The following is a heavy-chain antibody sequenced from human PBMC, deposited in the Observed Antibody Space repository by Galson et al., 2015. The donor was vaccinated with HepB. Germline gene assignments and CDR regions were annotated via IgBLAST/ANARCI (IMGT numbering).Heavy chain of an antibody. Sequence: VKVSCKASGYTFSNYGITWVRQAPGQGLEWMGWISAYNGSTNYAQEFQGRVSMTTDTSTSTAYMELRSLKSDDTALYYCARDKYRISSRNYYYFGMDVWGQGTTVTVSS. J-gene: IGHJ6*02. CDR2: ISAYNGST. CDR3: ARDKYRISSRNYYYFGMDV. D-gene: IGHD6-6*01. V-gene: IGHV1-18*04. CDR1: GYTFSNYG.